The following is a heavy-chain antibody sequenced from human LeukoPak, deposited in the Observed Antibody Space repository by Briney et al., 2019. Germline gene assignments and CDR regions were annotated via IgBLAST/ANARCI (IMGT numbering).Heavy chain of an antibody. J-gene: IGHJ4*02. V-gene: IGHV3-74*01. Sequence: PGGSLRLSCAASGFTFSSYWMHWVRQALEKGLVWVSRINSDGSSTNYADSVKGRFTIARDNTKNTLYLQMNSLRAEDTAVYYCAREDSSGWSVDYWGQGTLVTVSS. CDR3: AREDSSGWSVDY. CDR2: INSDGSST. D-gene: IGHD6-19*01. CDR1: GFTFSSYW.